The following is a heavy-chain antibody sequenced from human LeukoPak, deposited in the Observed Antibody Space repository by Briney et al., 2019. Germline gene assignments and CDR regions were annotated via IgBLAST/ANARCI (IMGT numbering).Heavy chain of an antibody. V-gene: IGHV4-38-2*02. CDR3: ARVTGVYYDSLPGYGSGWFDP. CDR2: VFHTGAT. CDR1: GYSIRTGYY. J-gene: IGHJ5*02. D-gene: IGHD3-9*01. Sequence: PSETLSLTCTVSGYSIRTGYYWGWVRQTPGKGLEWLGTVFHTGATYYNPALRSRVTISVDTAKNQFSLRVRSMTAADTGVYYCARVTGVYYDSLPGYGSGWFDPWGQGTLVTVSS.